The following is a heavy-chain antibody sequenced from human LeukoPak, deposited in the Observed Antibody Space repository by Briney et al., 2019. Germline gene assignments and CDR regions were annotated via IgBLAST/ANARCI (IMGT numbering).Heavy chain of an antibody. J-gene: IGHJ5*02. CDR3: TRAGIPGYCSGASCSNWFDP. V-gene: IGHV1-69*06. CDR2: IIPLFNTP. D-gene: IGHD2-15*01. CDR1: GYTFTGYY. Sequence: GASVKVSCKASGYTFTGYYMHWVRQAPRQGLEWMGGIIPLFNTPNYAQKFQGRVSITADKSTNTTYMELSSLTSEDTAVYYCTRAGIPGYCSGASCSNWFDPWGQGTLVTVSS.